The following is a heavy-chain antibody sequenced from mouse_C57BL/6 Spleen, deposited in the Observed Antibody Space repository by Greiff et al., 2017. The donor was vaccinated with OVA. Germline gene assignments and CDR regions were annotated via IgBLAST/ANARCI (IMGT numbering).Heavy chain of an antibody. CDR1: GFTFSDYG. D-gene: IGHD1-1*01. Sequence: EVKLQESGGGLVKPGGSLKLSCAASGFTFSDYGMHWVRQAPEKGLEWVAYISSGSSTIYYADTVKGRFTISRDNAKNTLFLQMTSLRSEDTAMDYCARGSSPSYWYFDVWGTGTTVTVSS. V-gene: IGHV5-17*01. J-gene: IGHJ1*03. CDR2: ISSGSSTI. CDR3: ARGSSPSYWYFDV.